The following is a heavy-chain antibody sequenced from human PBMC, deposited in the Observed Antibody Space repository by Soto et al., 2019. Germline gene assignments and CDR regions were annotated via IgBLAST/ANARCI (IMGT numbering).Heavy chain of an antibody. CDR3: GSSNYDFWSGYRNWFDP. J-gene: IGHJ5*02. Sequence: TSETLSLTCTASGGYISSYYWSWIRQPPGKGLEWIGYIYYSGSTNYNPSLKSRVTISVDTSKNQFSLKLSSVTAADTAVYYCGSSNYDFWSGYRNWFDPWGQGTLVTVSS. CDR1: GGYISSYY. CDR2: IYYSGST. D-gene: IGHD3-3*01. V-gene: IGHV4-59*08.